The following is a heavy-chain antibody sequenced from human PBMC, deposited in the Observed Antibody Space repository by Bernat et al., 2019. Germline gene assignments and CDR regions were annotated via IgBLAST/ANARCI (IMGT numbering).Heavy chain of an antibody. CDR3: ARDPYSSGHYYFDY. CDR2: ISSSSSYI. CDR1: GFTFSSYS. J-gene: IGHJ4*02. D-gene: IGHD6-19*01. V-gene: IGHV3-21*05. Sequence: EVQLVESGGGLVKPGGSLRLSCAASGFTFSSYSMNWVRQAPGKGLEWVSYISSSSSYIYYADSVKGRFTISRDNAKNSLYLQMNSLRAEDTAVYYCARDPYSSGHYYFDYWGQGTLVTVSS.